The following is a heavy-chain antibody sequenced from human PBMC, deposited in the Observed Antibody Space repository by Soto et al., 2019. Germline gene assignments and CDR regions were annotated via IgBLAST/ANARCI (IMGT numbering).Heavy chain of an antibody. CDR3: ARFVSGTASGYYTRPHSSVFDY. V-gene: IGHV4-34*01. D-gene: IGHD3-3*01. CDR1: GGSFSGYY. CDR2: INHSGST. J-gene: IGHJ4*02. Sequence: SETLSLTCAVYGGSFSGYYWSWIRQPPGKGLEWIGEINHSGSTNYNPSLKSRVTISVDTSKNQFSLKLSSVTAADTAVYYCARFVSGTASGYYTRPHSSVFDYSGQGTLVTGSA.